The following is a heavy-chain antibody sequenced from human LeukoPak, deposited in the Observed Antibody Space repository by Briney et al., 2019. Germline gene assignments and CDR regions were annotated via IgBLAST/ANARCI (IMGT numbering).Heavy chain of an antibody. D-gene: IGHD3-9*01. CDR2: INPSGGST. CDR3: ARNCDILTEDVYYYYMDV. Sequence: ASVKVSCKASGYTFTSYYIHWVRQAPGQGLEWMGIINPSGGSTSYAQTFQGRVTMSRDTSTSTVYMELSSLRSEDTAVYYCARNCDILTEDVYYYYMDVWGKGTTVTISS. CDR1: GYTFTSYY. J-gene: IGHJ6*03. V-gene: IGHV1-46*01.